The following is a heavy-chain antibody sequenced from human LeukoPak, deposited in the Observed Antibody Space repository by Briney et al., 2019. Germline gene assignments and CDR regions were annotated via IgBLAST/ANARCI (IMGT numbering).Heavy chain of an antibody. V-gene: IGHV3-74*01. CDR3: ATELRVATASPFDY. J-gene: IGHJ4*02. CDR1: RFTFSSYS. CDR2: INSDGSST. D-gene: IGHD5-12*01. Sequence: GGSLRLSCAASRFTFSSYSMNWVRQAPGKGLVWVSRINSDGSSTSYADSVKGRFTISRDNAKNTLYLQMNSLRAEDTVVYYCATELRVATASPFDYWGQGTLVTVSS.